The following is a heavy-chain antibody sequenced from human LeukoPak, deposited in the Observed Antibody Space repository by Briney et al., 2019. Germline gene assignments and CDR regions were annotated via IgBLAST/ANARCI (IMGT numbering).Heavy chain of an antibody. V-gene: IGHV4-59*08. CDR3: ARGVVVPAANWFDP. CDR2: IYYSGST. CDR1: GGSISSYY. J-gene: IGHJ5*02. Sequence: SETLSLTCTVSGGSISSYYWSWIRQPPGKGLEWIGHIYYSGSTNYNPSLKSRVTISVDTSKNQFSLKLSSVTAADTAVYYCARGVVVPAANWFDPWGQGTLVTVSS. D-gene: IGHD2-2*01.